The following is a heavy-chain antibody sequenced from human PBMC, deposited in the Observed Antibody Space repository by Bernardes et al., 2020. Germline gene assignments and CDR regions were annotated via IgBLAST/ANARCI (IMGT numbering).Heavy chain of an antibody. CDR1: GYTFTDHY. D-gene: IGHD4-17*01. Sequence: ASVKVSCKVFGYTFTDHYMHWVRQAPGQGLDWVGRINPDSGGTNYAQKFLGRVTMTRDTSISTGYMELSGLRSDDTAVYYCARWNDFDDYGLPYWGQGTLVTVSS. CDR2: INPDSGGT. J-gene: IGHJ4*02. V-gene: IGHV1-2*06. CDR3: ARWNDFDDYGLPY.